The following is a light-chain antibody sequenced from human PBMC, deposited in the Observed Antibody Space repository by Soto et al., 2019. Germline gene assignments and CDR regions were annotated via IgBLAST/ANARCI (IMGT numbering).Light chain of an antibody. V-gene: IGKV3-15*01. Sequence: DIVMTQSPATLSVAPGERVTFSCRASQGVSRKLAWYQHKPGQAPRLLISGASTGATGIPARFSGSGSGTEFTLTISSLQSEDCALYYCQQYDTSPPLYTFGQGTRLEIK. CDR3: QQYDTSPPLYT. CDR1: QGVSRK. J-gene: IGKJ2*01. CDR2: GAS.